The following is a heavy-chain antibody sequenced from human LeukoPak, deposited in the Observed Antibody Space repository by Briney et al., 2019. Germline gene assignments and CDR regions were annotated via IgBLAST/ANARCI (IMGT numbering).Heavy chain of an antibody. D-gene: IGHD4-17*01. V-gene: IGHV3-48*01. CDR1: GFTFSSYS. Sequence: GGSLRLSCAASGFTFSSYSMNWVRQAPGKGLEWVSYISSSSSTIYYADSVKGRFTISRDNAKNSLYLQMNSLRGEDTAVYYCARAASGDYDDYWGQGTLVTVSS. J-gene: IGHJ4*02. CDR3: ARAASGDYDDY. CDR2: ISSSSSTI.